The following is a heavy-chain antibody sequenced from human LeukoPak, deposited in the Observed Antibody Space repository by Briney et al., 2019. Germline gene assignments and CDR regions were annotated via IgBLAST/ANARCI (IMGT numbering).Heavy chain of an antibody. V-gene: IGHV1-69*13. CDR1: GGTFSSYA. Sequence: GASVKVSCKASGGTFSSYAISWVRQAPGQGLEWMGGIIPIFGTANYAQKFQGRVTITADESTSTAYMELSSLRSEDTAVYYCASIPIDTVTIPFYYYYMDVWGKGTTVTVSS. CDR2: IIPIFGTA. D-gene: IGHD4-11*01. J-gene: IGHJ6*03. CDR3: ASIPIDTVTIPFYYYYMDV.